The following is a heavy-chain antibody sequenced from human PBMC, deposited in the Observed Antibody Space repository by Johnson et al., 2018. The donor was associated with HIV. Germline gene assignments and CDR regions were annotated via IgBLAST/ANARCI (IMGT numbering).Heavy chain of an antibody. Sequence: VQLVESGGGVVQPGGSLRLSCAASGFTFSSYDMHWVRQATGKGLEWVSAIGTAGDTYYPGSVKGRFTISRENAKNSLYLQMNSLRAEDTAVYYCAKVYGFDYGDYYDAFDIWGQGTMVTVSS. V-gene: IGHV3-13*01. D-gene: IGHD4-17*01. CDR1: GFTFSSYD. CDR3: AKVYGFDYGDYYDAFDI. CDR2: IGTAGDT. J-gene: IGHJ3*02.